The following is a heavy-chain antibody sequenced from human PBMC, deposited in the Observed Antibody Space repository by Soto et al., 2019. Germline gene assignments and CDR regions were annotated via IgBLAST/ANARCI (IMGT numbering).Heavy chain of an antibody. Sequence: SETLSLTCTVSGGSISSYYWSWIRQPAGKGLGWIGRIYAGGSTNYNPSLKSRVTMSVDTSKNQFSLRLTSVTAADTAVYYCARASVGPPGGGSWIMPFDFWGQGTLVTVSS. CDR2: IYAGGST. CDR1: GGSISSYY. V-gene: IGHV4-4*07. J-gene: IGHJ4*02. D-gene: IGHD2-15*01. CDR3: ARASVGPPGGGSWIMPFDF.